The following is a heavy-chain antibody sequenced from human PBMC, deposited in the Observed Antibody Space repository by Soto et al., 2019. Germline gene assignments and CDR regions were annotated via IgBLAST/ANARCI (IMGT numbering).Heavy chain of an antibody. J-gene: IGHJ6*02. V-gene: IGHV1-69*06. D-gene: IGHD1-1*01. CDR1: GGTFSSYA. CDR2: IIPIFGTA. CDR3: ARGNYQIYGMDV. Sequence: SVKVSCKASGGTFSSYAISWVRQAPGQGLEWMGGIIPIFGTANYAQKFQGRVTITADKSTSTAYMELSSLRSEDTAVYYCARGNYQIYGMDVWGQGTTVTVSS.